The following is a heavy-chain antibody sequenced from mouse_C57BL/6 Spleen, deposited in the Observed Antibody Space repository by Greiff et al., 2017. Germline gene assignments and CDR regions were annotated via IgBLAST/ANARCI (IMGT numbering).Heavy chain of an antibody. J-gene: IGHJ3*01. CDR1: GYSFTGYY. V-gene: IGHV1-42*01. D-gene: IGHD3-2*01. Sequence: VQLKQSGPELVKPGASVKISCKASGYSFTGYYMNWVKQSPEKSLEWIGEINPSTGGTTYNQKFKAKATLTVDKSSSTAYMQLKSLTSEDSAVYSCARETAGDAWFAYWGQGTLVTVSA. CDR3: ARETAGDAWFAY. CDR2: INPSTGGT.